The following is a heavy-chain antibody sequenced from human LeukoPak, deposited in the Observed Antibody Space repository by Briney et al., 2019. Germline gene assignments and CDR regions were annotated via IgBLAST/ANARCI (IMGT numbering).Heavy chain of an antibody. CDR1: GGSISGFY. CDR2: INHSGGT. V-gene: IGHV4-34*01. D-gene: IGHD3-3*01. J-gene: IGHJ2*01. CDR3: ARHQGVVDL. Sequence: SETLSLTCTVSGGSISGFYWSWIRQPPGKGLEWIGEINHSGGTNYNPSLKSRVTISVDTSKNQFSLKLSSVTAADTAVYYCARHQGVVDLWGRGSLVTVSS.